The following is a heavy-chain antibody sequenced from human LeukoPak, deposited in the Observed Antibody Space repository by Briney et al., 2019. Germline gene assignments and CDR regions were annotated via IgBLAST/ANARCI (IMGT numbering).Heavy chain of an antibody. CDR3: ARGGRYSYDPVDY. D-gene: IGHD5-18*01. J-gene: IGHJ4*02. CDR1: GFTFSSYC. Sequence: PGGSLRLSCAASGFTFSSYCMHWVRQAPGKGLVWVSRINSDGSSTSYAGSVKGRFTISRDNAKNTLYLEMNNLRAEDTAVYYCARGGRYSYDPVDYWGQGTLVTVSS. CDR2: INSDGSST. V-gene: IGHV3-74*01.